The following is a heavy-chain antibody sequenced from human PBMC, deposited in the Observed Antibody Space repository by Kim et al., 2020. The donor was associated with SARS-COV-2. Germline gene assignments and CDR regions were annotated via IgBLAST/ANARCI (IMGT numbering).Heavy chain of an antibody. CDR3: ARVVNDILTGYYYGMDV. CDR2: INHSGST. V-gene: IGHV4-34*01. CDR1: GGSFSGYY. J-gene: IGHJ6*02. Sequence: SETLSLTCAVYGGSFSGYYWSWIRQPPGKGLEWIGEINHSGSTNYNPSLKSRVTISVDTSKNQFSLKLSSVTAADTAVYYCARVVNDILTGYYYGMDVWGQGTTVTVSS. D-gene: IGHD3-9*01.